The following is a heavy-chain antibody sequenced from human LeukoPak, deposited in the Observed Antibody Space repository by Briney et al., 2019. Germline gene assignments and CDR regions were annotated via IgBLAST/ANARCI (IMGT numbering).Heavy chain of an antibody. Sequence: PGGSLRLSCAASGFTFSDSAMYWVRQASGKGLEWVGRIRSKAKNYATEYAASVKGRFTISRDDSKNTAYLQMNSLKTEDTAVYYCTRREGASDSSGYGDYWGQGTLVTVSS. D-gene: IGHD3-22*01. CDR1: GFTFSDSA. V-gene: IGHV3-73*01. CDR2: IRSKAKNYAT. J-gene: IGHJ4*02. CDR3: TRREGASDSSGYGDY.